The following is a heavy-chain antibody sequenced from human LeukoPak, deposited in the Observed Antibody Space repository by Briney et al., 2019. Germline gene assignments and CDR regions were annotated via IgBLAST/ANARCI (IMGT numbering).Heavy chain of an antibody. J-gene: IGHJ5*02. D-gene: IGHD2-2*01. CDR3: AGHLMTPAGLRWFDP. CDR2: INHSGST. Sequence: ASETLSLTCAVYGGSFSGYYWSWIRQPPGKGLEWIGEINHSGSTNYNPSLKSRVTISVDTSKNQFSLKLSSVTAADTAMYFCAGHLMTPAGLRWFDPWGQGILVIVSS. V-gene: IGHV4-34*01. CDR1: GGSFSGYY.